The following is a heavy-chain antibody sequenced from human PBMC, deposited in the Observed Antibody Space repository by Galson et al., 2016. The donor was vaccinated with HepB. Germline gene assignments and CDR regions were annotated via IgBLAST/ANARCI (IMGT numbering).Heavy chain of an antibody. J-gene: IGHJ4*02. CDR1: GFTLSTYA. V-gene: IGHV3-23*01. D-gene: IGHD3-16*01. Sequence: SLRLSCAASGFTLSTYAMSWVRQAPGKGLEWVSTIRGNGGSTSYADSVKGRFIISRDSSKNTVYLQMNSLRAGDTAVYYCAKGGMLIPRFDYWGQGTLVTVSS. CDR3: AKGGMLIPRFDY. CDR2: IRGNGGST.